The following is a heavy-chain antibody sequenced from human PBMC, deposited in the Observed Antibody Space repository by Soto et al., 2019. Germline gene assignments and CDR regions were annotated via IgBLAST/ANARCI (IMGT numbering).Heavy chain of an antibody. CDR1: GGSISSGGYS. Sequence: SETLSLTCAVSGGSISSGGYSWSWIRQPPGKGLEWIGYIYHSGSTYYNPSLKSRVTISVDRSKNQFSLKLSSVTAADTAVYYCARGMATIVYFDYWGQGTLVTVSS. J-gene: IGHJ4*02. V-gene: IGHV4-30-2*01. D-gene: IGHD5-12*01. CDR2: IYHSGST. CDR3: ARGMATIVYFDY.